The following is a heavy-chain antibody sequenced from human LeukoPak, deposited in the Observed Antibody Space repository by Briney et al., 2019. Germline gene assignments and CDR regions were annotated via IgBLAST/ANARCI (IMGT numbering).Heavy chain of an antibody. D-gene: IGHD1-7*01. V-gene: IGHV3-30*03. CDR2: IGSDGRTD. CDR1: GFTFSRHG. Sequence: GGSLRLSCAASGFTFSRHGINWVRQAPGKGLEWVAVIGSDGRTDYYADPVKGRFTISRDSSKNMMYLQMNSLRTEDTAVYYCTREGMGTSFSAWFDPWGQGTLVTVSS. CDR3: TREGMGTSFSAWFDP. J-gene: IGHJ5*01.